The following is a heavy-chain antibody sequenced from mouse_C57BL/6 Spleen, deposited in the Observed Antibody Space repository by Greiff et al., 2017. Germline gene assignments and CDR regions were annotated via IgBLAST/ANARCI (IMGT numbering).Heavy chain of an antibody. CDR2: INPNYGTT. Sequence: EVQLQQSGPELVKPGASVKISCKASGYSFTDSNRNWGKQSNGKSLEGIGVINPNYGTTSSNQKFKGKATLTVDQSSSTADMQLNSLTSEDSAVYYCALWDVRFAYWGQGTLVTVSA. D-gene: IGHD4-1*01. J-gene: IGHJ3*01. CDR3: ALWDVRFAY. CDR1: GYSFTDSN. V-gene: IGHV1-39*01.